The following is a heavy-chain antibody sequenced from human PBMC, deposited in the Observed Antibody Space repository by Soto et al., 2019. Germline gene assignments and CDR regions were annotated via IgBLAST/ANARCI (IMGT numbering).Heavy chain of an antibody. D-gene: IGHD5-18*01. CDR1: GFPFSSYG. V-gene: IGHV3-30*18. CDR2: ISYDGSNK. Sequence: GGSLTLSCATYGFPFSSYGMPLVRQAPGKGLEWVAVISYDGSNKYYADSVKGRFTISRDNSKNTLYLQMNSLRAEDTAVYYCAKDSGLYGYDAFDIWGQGT. J-gene: IGHJ3*02. CDR3: AKDSGLYGYDAFDI.